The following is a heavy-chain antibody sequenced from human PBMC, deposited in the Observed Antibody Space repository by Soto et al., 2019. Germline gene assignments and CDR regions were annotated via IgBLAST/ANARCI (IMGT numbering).Heavy chain of an antibody. CDR3: ASGFRNGFDV. V-gene: IGHV3-21*01. CDR2: ISGPSIYI. D-gene: IGHD2-8*01. J-gene: IGHJ6*02. Sequence: EVQLVESGGGLVKPGGSLRLSCVASGFTFSGYSINWVRQAPGKGLEWVSYISGPSIYIYYADSVKGRFTISRDNAKSAVYLQMNRLRAEDTAVYYCASGFRNGFDVWGQGTTVSVSS. CDR1: GFTFSGYS.